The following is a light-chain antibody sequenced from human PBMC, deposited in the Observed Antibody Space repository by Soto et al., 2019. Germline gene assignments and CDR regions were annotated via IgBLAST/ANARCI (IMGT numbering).Light chain of an antibody. J-gene: IGKJ4*01. Sequence: EIVLTQSPGTLSLSPGERATLSCRASQSVSSSYLAWYQRNPGQAPMILIYGASSSATGIPDRFSGSGSGIDFTLTISRLGPEGFAVYYCQQYGSSPPLTFGGGTKGDIK. CDR2: GAS. CDR3: QQYGSSPPLT. V-gene: IGKV3-20*01. CDR1: QSVSSSY.